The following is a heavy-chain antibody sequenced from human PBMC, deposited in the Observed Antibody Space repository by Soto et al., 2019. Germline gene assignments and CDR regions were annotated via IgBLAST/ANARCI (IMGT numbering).Heavy chain of an antibody. CDR1: GGPFSTYA. CDR3: AKALTMSSPNWFDP. V-gene: IGHV1-69*01. D-gene: IGHD3-10*02. CDR2: IIPIFGTA. J-gene: IGHJ5*02. Sequence: QLVQSGAEVKKPGSSVKVSCKASGGPFSTYAISWVRQAPGQGLEWMGGIIPIFGTANYAQRFLGRVTISADDSTSTAYMELRSLTADDTAVYYCAKALTMSSPNWFDPWGQGIQVTVSS.